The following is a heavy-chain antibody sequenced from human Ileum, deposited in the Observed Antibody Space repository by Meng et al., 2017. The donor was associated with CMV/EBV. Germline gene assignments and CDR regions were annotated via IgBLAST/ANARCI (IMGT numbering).Heavy chain of an antibody. V-gene: IGHV3-48*03. CDR2: ISRAATYT. CDR1: GFTFSSFE. J-gene: IGHJ4*02. CDR3: AREPPARSSSSTSPVSDY. Sequence: GESLKISCAASGFTFSSFEMNWVRLAPGKGLEGVSYISRAATYTLYADSVEGRFTISRDDAKNSLYLQMNSLREEDTAIYYSAREPPARSSSSTSPVSDYWGQGTLVTVSS. D-gene: IGHD2-2*01.